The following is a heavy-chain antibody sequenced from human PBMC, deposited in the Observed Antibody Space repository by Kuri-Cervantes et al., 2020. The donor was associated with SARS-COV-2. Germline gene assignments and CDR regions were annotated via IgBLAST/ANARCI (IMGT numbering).Heavy chain of an antibody. D-gene: IGHD3-9*01. J-gene: IGHJ4*02. CDR2: IYFSGST. CDR3: GRQASDWRIDY. Sequence: ESLKISCSVSGGSISSSGHYWGWVRQPPGKGLEWIGSIYFSGSTYYTPSLKSRVTISVDTSKNQFSLKLTSVTATDTAVYYCGRQASDWRIDYWGQGTLVTVSS. CDR1: GGSISSSGHY. V-gene: IGHV4-39*01.